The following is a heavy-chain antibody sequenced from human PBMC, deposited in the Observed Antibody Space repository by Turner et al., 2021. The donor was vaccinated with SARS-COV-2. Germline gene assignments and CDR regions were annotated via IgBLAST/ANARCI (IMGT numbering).Heavy chain of an antibody. CDR1: GFTFRIYG. D-gene: IGHD1-26*01. Sequence: QVQLVESGGGVVQPGRSLRLSCAAPGFTFRIYGMHWVRQAPGKGLEWVAVISYDGSNKYYADSVKGRFTISRDNSKNTLYLQMNSLRAEDTAVYYCAKSYSGSYWDRNDYWGQGTLVAVSS. CDR2: ISYDGSNK. CDR3: AKSYSGSYWDRNDY. V-gene: IGHV3-30*18. J-gene: IGHJ4*02.